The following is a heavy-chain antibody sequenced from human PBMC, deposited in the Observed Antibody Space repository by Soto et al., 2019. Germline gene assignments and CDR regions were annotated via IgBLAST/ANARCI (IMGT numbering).Heavy chain of an antibody. CDR2: ISAYNGNT. CDR3: ARDHISYGDEGGWFDP. D-gene: IGHD4-17*01. Sequence: ASVKVSCKASGYTFTSYGISWVRQAPGQGLEWMGWISAYNGNTNYAQKLQGRVTMTTDTSTSTAYMELRSLRSDDTAVYYCARDHISYGDEGGWFDPWGQGTLVTVSS. CDR1: GYTFTSYG. J-gene: IGHJ5*02. V-gene: IGHV1-18*01.